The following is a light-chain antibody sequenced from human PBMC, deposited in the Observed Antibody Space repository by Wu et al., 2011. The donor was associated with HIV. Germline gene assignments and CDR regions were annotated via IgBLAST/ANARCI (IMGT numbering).Light chain of an antibody. Sequence: IVLTQSPGTLSLSVGERATLSCRASQRVSSGYLAWYQQKPGQAPRLLIYGASSRVTGIPDRFSGSGSGTEFALTISSLEPEDFAVYYCHQYGRLLPYTFG. CDR3: HQYGRLLPYT. CDR1: QRVSSGY. CDR2: GAS. V-gene: IGKV3-20*01. J-gene: IGKJ2*01.